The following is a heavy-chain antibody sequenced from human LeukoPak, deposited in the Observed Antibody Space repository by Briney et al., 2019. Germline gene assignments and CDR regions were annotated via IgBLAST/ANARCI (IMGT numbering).Heavy chain of an antibody. Sequence: SETLSLTCTVSDDSISSYYWSWIRQPPGKGPEWIAYIYSTGATSYNPSLRSRVSISLDTSKSHFSLKLSSVTVADTAVYFCARLKMGAYFDLWGRGTLVSVSS. D-gene: IGHD3-16*01. V-gene: IGHV4-59*08. J-gene: IGHJ2*01. CDR3: ARLKMGAYFDL. CDR2: IYSTGAT. CDR1: DDSISSYY.